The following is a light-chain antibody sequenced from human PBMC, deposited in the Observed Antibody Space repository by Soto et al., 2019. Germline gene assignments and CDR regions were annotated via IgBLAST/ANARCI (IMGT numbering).Light chain of an antibody. CDR3: QQRSNWPSIT. Sequence: EILLTQSPATMTLSPGERATLTCSIGKSVSSYLVWYEQKHGQAPRLLMYDASTRATGIPARFSGSGSGTDFTLTISSLEPEDYAVYYCQQRSNWPSITFGQGTRLEIK. CDR2: DAS. J-gene: IGKJ5*01. V-gene: IGKV3-11*01. CDR1: KSVSSY.